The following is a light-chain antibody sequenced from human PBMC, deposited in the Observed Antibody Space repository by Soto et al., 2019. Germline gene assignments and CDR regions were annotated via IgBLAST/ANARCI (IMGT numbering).Light chain of an antibody. J-gene: IGLJ2*01. CDR3: SSNAGSNNLV. CDR1: SSDVGGYNY. CDR2: EVT. Sequence: QSVLTQPPSASGSPGQSVTISCTGTSSDVGGYNYVSWYQQHPGKAPKLMIYEVTERPSGVPDRFSGSKSGNTASLTVSGLQAEDEADYYCSSNAGSNNLVFGGGPKLTVL. V-gene: IGLV2-8*01.